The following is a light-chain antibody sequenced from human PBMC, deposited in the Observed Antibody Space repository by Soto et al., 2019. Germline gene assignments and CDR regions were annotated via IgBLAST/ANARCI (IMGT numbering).Light chain of an antibody. CDR1: QAVSTW. J-gene: IGKJ4*01. CDR2: AAS. CDR3: QQSNSFPRT. V-gene: IGKV1-12*01. Sequence: DIQMTQSPSFVSASVGDTVTITCRASQAVSTWLAWYQQEPGDAPKLLIYAASTLQSGVPSRFSGSGTGTDFTLTIRNLQPEDVATYYCQQSNSFPRTFGGGTKVEVK.